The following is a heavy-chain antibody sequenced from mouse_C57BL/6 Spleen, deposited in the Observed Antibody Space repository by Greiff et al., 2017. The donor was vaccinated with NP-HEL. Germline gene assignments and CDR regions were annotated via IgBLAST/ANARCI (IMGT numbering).Heavy chain of an antibody. V-gene: IGHV1-15*01. D-gene: IGHD2-5*01. Sequence: VQLQESGAELVRPGASVTLSCKASGYTFTDYEMHWVKQTPVHGLEWIGAIDPETGGTAYNQKFKGKAILTADKSSSTAYMELRSLTSEDSAVYYCTRSDYSNGGYAMDYWGQGTSVTVSS. CDR2: IDPETGGT. CDR3: TRSDYSNGGYAMDY. CDR1: GYTFTDYE. J-gene: IGHJ4*01.